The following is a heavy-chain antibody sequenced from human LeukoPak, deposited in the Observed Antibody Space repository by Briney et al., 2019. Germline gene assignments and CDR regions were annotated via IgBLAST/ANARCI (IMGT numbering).Heavy chain of an antibody. CDR2: INHSGST. D-gene: IGHD1-14*01. J-gene: IGHJ6*03. Sequence: SETLSLTCTVSGGSISSSSYYWGWIRQPPGKGLEWIGEINHSGSTNYNPSLKSQVTISVDTSKNQFSLKLSSVTAADTAVYYCARGNQGAYYYYYYYMDVWGKGTTVTVSS. CDR3: ARGNQGAYYYYYYYMDV. CDR1: GGSISSSSYY. V-gene: IGHV4-39*07.